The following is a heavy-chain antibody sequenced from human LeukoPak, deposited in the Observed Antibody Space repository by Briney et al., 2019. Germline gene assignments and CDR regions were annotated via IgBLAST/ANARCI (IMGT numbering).Heavy chain of an antibody. CDR2: IYYSGST. CDR3: ARSQNYYGSGDY. D-gene: IGHD3-10*01. V-gene: IGHV4-61*01. CDR1: GGSVSNGNYY. J-gene: IGHJ4*02. Sequence: SETLSLTCTVSGGSVSNGNYYWSWLRQPPGKALEWIGYIYYSGSTYYNPSLEGRVTISVDTSKNQFSVKLRSVTAADTAVYYCARSQNYYGSGDYWSQGTLVTVSS.